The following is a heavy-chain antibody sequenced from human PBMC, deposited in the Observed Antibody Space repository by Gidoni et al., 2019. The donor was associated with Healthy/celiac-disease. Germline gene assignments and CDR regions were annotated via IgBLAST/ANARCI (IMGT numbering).Heavy chain of an antibody. CDR1: GFTFVDYT. Sequence: EVQLVESGGVVVQPGGSRRVSCAASGFTFVDYTMHWVRQAPGKGLEWVALISWDGGSTYYADSVKGRFTISRDNSKNSLYLQMNSLRTEDTALYYCAKGGWYSSSWRYYYGMDVWGQGTTVTVSS. CDR2: ISWDGGST. CDR3: AKGGWYSSSWRYYYGMDV. V-gene: IGHV3-43*01. J-gene: IGHJ6*02. D-gene: IGHD6-13*01.